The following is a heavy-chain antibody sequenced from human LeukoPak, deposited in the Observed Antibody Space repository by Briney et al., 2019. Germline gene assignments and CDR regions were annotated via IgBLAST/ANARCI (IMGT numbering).Heavy chain of an antibody. Sequence: GRCLRLSCAASGFTFSSYAMHWVRQAPGKGLEWVAVISYDGSNKYYADSVKGRFTISRDNSKNTLYLQMNSLRAEDTAVYYCARPLVRTRYYFDYWGQGTLVTVSS. D-gene: IGHD2-8*01. CDR2: ISYDGSNK. CDR3: ARPLVRTRYYFDY. J-gene: IGHJ4*02. CDR1: GFTFSSYA. V-gene: IGHV3-30-3*01.